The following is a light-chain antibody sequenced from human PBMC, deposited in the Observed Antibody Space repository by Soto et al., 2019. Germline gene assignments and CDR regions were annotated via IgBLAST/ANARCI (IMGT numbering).Light chain of an antibody. CDR1: QSISSW. CDR2: AAS. Sequence: DIQMTQSPSTLSASVGDRVTITCRASQSISSWLTWYQQKPGKAPKLPIYAASSLQSGVPSRFSGIGSGTDFTLTINSLQPEDFATYYCQQADSFPLTFGGGTKVDIK. J-gene: IGKJ4*01. CDR3: QQADSFPLT. V-gene: IGKV1-12*01.